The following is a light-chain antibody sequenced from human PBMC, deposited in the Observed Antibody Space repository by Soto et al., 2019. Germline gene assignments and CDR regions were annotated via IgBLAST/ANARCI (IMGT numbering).Light chain of an antibody. CDR1: QSVGGNY. J-gene: IGKJ1*01. CDR2: TAS. V-gene: IGKV3-20*01. Sequence: EIVLTQSPGTLSLSPGERATLSCRASQSVGGNYLGWYQQRPGQAPRLLIYTASSRATGIPDRFRGSGSGTDFTLTISRLEPEDFAVYYCKQYGSSPWTFGQGTKVEIK. CDR3: KQYGSSPWT.